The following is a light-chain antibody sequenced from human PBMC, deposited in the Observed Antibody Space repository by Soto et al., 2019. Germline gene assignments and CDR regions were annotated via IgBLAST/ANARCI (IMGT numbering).Light chain of an antibody. CDR1: QSVSSN. V-gene: IGKV3-15*01. Sequence: IVMTQSPATLSVSPGERATLSCRASQSVSSNLAWYQQKPGQAPRLLIYGASTRATGIPASFSGSGSGTEFTLTISSRQSEDFAVYYCQQYNNWPPLTFGGGTKVEIK. CDR2: GAS. J-gene: IGKJ4*01. CDR3: QQYNNWPPLT.